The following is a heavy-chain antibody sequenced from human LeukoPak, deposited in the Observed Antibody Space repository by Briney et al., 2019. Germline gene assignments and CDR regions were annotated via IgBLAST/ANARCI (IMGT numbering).Heavy chain of an antibody. CDR3: ARDGGVVVSAAPAVFDI. Sequence: SETLSLTCTVSGGSISSSSDYWGWIRQPAGKGLEWIGRIYNSGSTNYNPSLKSRVTRSEDTSKNQFSLKLSSVTAADTAVYYCARDGGVVVSAAPAVFDIWGQGTMVTVSS. J-gene: IGHJ3*02. V-gene: IGHV4-61*02. CDR1: GGSISSSSDY. CDR2: IYNSGST. D-gene: IGHD2-2*01.